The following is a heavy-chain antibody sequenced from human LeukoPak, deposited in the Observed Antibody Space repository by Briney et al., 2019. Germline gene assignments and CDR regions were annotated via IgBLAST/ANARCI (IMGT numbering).Heavy chain of an antibody. J-gene: IGHJ5*02. CDR1: GGSISSYY. CDR2: IYTSGST. V-gene: IGHV4-4*07. Sequence: RSSETLSLTCTVSGGSISSYYWSWIRQPAGKGLEWIGRIYTSGSTNYNPSLKSRVTMSVDTSKNQFSLKLSSVTAADTAVYYCARGVGQGSSWYWFDPWGQGTLVTVSS. D-gene: IGHD6-13*01. CDR3: ARGVGQGSSWYWFDP.